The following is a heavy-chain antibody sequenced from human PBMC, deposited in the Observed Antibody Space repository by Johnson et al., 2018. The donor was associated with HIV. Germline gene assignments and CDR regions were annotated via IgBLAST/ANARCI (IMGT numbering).Heavy chain of an antibody. Sequence: VQLVESGGGLVQPGGSLRLSCAASGFTVSSNYMSWVRQAPGKGLEWVSVIYSGGSTYYADSVKGRFTIPRDNSKNTLYLQMNSLRAADTAVYYCAKFASSTRTTGGDAFDIWGQGTMVTVSS. J-gene: IGHJ3*02. CDR2: IYSGGST. CDR3: AKFASSTRTTGGDAFDI. V-gene: IGHV3-66*01. CDR1: GFTVSSNY. D-gene: IGHD4-11*01.